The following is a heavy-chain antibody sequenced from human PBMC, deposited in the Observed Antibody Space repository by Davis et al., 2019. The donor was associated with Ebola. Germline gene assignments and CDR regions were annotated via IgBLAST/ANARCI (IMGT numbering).Heavy chain of an antibody. CDR3: ARGLGYYGSGCLWFDP. Sequence: ASVKVSCKASGYTFTSYDINWVRQATGQGLEWMGWMNPNSGNTGYAQKFQGRVTMTRNTSISTAYMELSSLRSEDTAVYYCARGLGYYGSGCLWFDPWGQGTLVTVSS. J-gene: IGHJ5*02. V-gene: IGHV1-8*01. CDR1: GYTFTSYD. D-gene: IGHD3-10*01. CDR2: MNPNSGNT.